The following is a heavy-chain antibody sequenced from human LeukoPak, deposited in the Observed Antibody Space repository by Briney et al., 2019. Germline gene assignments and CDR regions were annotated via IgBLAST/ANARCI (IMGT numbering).Heavy chain of an antibody. CDR1: GGSISYSNYY. CDR2: ILYSGST. V-gene: IGHV4-39*01. J-gene: IGHJ5*02. D-gene: IGHD3-22*01. Sequence: NPSETLSLTCTVSGGSISYSNYYWGWIRQPPGKGLEWIGSILYSGSTYYNPSLKSRVTISVDTSKKQFSLKMSSVTAADTAVYYCARPSNHYDTSGYRGFDPWGQGTLVTISS. CDR3: ARPSNHYDTSGYRGFDP.